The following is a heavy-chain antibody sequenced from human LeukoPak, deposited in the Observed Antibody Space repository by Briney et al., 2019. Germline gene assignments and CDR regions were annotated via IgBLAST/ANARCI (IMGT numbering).Heavy chain of an antibody. CDR3: AGVAGWHWFDP. D-gene: IGHD6-19*01. CDR1: GFTFSSYD. CDR2: IRPSGDNT. J-gene: IGHJ5*02. Sequence: GGSLRLSCAASGFTFSSYDMTWVRQAPGRGLEWVSSIRPSGDNTYYGDSVKGRFTISRDNSKNTVYLQMNNMRVDDTAVYYCAGVAGWHWFDPWGQGTLVTVSS. V-gene: IGHV3-23*01.